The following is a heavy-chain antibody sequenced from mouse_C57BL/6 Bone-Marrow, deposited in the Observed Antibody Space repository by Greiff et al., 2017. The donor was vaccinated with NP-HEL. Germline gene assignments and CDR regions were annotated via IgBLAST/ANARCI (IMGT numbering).Heavy chain of an antibody. Sequence: QVQLQQSGAELVKPGASVKMSCKASGYTFTSYWITWVKQRPGQGLEWIGDIYPGSGSTNYNEKFKSKATLTVYTSSSTAYMQLSSLTSEDSAVYYCASSPLYAGYHWGNWYFDVWGTGTTVTVSS. CDR1: GYTFTSYW. CDR2: IYPGSGST. CDR3: ASSPLYAGYHWGNWYFDV. D-gene: IGHD2-3*01. J-gene: IGHJ1*03. V-gene: IGHV1-55*01.